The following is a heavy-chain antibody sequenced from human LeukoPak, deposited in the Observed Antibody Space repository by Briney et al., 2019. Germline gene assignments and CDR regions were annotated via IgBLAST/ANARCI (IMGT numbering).Heavy chain of an antibody. CDR3: TSPQDIVLVPAERMAFDI. Sequence: GGSLRLSCAASGFTFSGSAMHWVRQASGKGLEWVGRIRSKANSYATAYAASVKGRFTISRDDSKNTAYLQMNSLKTEDTAVYYCTSPQDIVLVPAERMAFDIWGQGSMVTVSS. CDR2: IRSKANSYAT. CDR1: GFTFSGSA. J-gene: IGHJ3*02. D-gene: IGHD2-2*01. V-gene: IGHV3-73*01.